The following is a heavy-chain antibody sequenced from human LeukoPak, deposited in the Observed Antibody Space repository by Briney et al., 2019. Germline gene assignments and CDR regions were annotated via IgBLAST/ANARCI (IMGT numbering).Heavy chain of an antibody. V-gene: IGHV3-30*02. CDR2: IRYDGSNK. Sequence: GGSLRLSCAASGFTVSSNYMSWVRQAPGKGLEWVAFIRYDGSNKYYSDSVKGRFTISRDNSKNTLYLQMNSLRAEDTAVYYCAKDWNYYDSSGYYLLDYWGQGTLVTVSS. CDR1: GFTVSSNY. J-gene: IGHJ4*02. CDR3: AKDWNYYDSSGYYLLDY. D-gene: IGHD3-22*01.